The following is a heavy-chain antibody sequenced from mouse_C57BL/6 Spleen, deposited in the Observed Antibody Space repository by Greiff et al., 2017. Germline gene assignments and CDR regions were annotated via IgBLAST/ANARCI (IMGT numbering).Heavy chain of an antibody. CDR2: IRNNANGYTT. CDR1: GFTFTDYY. CDR3: ASLYSNYFDY. Sequence: EVQLVESGGGFVQPGGSLSLSCAASGFTFTDYYMSWVRQPPGKALEWLGFIRNNANGYTTAYSASVKGRFTISRDNSPSILYLQMNALRAEDSATDYGASLYSNYFDYWGQGTTLTVSS. V-gene: IGHV7-3*01. J-gene: IGHJ2*01. D-gene: IGHD2-5*01.